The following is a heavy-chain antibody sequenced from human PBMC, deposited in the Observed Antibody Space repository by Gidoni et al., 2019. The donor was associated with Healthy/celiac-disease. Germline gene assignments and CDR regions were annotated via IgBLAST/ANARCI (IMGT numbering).Heavy chain of an antibody. CDR1: GYTFTGSY. J-gene: IGHJ6*02. D-gene: IGHD3-22*01. CDR3: ARVTPVVITSYYYGMDV. CDR2: INPNSGGT. V-gene: IGHV1-2*02. Sequence: QVQLVQSGAEVKKPGASVKVSCKASGYTFTGSYMHWVRQAPGQGLEWMGWINPNSGGTNYAQKFQGRVTMTRDTSISTAYMELSRLRSDDTAVYYCARVTPVVITSYYYGMDVWGQGTTVTVSS.